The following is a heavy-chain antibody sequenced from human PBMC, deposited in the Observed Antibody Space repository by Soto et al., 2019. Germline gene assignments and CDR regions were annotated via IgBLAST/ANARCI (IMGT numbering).Heavy chain of an antibody. J-gene: IGHJ6*02. V-gene: IGHV3-72*01. D-gene: IGHD4-17*01. CDR2: SRNKPNSYTT. Sequence: EVQLVESGGGLVQPGGSLRLSCVASGFTFSDHYMDWVRQAPGKGLEWVGRSRNKPNSYTTEYAASVRGRFTISRDDSNKSVYLQMNSLKTEETAVDYCGRTTVTNYAMDVWVQGTTVTVSS. CDR3: GRTTVTNYAMDV. CDR1: GFTFSDHY.